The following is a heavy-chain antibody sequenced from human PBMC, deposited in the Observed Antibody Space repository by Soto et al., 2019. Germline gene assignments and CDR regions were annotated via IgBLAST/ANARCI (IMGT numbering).Heavy chain of an antibody. D-gene: IGHD5-12*01. J-gene: IGHJ4*02. CDR1: GFTFSSFG. Sequence: PGGSLRLSCAASGFTFSSFGMHWVRQAPGKGLEWVAVISYDGSNKYYAESVKGRFTISRDNSKNTLYLQMNSLRGEDTAVYYCAKDRVKIGYVFDSWGQGTLVTVSS. V-gene: IGHV3-30*18. CDR3: AKDRVKIGYVFDS. CDR2: ISYDGSNK.